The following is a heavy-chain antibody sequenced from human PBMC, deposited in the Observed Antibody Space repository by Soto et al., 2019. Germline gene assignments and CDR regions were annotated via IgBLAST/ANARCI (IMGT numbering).Heavy chain of an antibody. CDR3: ARDGDGGWGN. V-gene: IGHV3-53*01. CDR1: GLYVGSSY. CDR2: ISGGGET. Sequence: EVQLVESGGGVIQPGGSLRLSCAASGLYVGSSYMSWVRQAPGKGLEWISYISGGGETYYSNSVKGRFTISKDNSKNTWFLKMHSVRAEDTAVYYCARDGDGGWGNWGRGVQVTVTS. J-gene: IGHJ4*02. D-gene: IGHD7-27*01.